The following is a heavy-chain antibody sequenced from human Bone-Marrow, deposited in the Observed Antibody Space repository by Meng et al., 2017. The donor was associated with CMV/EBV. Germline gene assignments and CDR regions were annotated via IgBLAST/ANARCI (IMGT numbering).Heavy chain of an antibody. D-gene: IGHD3-22*01. V-gene: IGHV1-69*05. Sequence: SVGTFSSYAISWVRQAPGQGLEWMGGIIPIFGTANYAQKFQGRVTITTDESTSTAYMELSSLRSEDTAVYYCAREDYYDSSGPVFDYWGQGTLVTVSS. CDR2: IIPIFGTA. CDR1: VGTFSSYA. CDR3: AREDYYDSSGPVFDY. J-gene: IGHJ4*02.